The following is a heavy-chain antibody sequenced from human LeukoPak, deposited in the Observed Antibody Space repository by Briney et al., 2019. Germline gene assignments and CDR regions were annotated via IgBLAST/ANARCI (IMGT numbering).Heavy chain of an antibody. D-gene: IGHD5-24*01. CDR2: ISGSGGST. J-gene: IGHJ4*02. CDR1: GFTLSSYS. V-gene: IGHV3-23*01. Sequence: GGSLRLSCAASGFTLSSYSMNWVRPAPGKGLEWVSAISGSGGSTNYADSVKGRFTISRDNSRNTVYLQMNSLRAEDTAVYYCAKDDRWLQFCCWGQGTLVTVSA. CDR3: AKDDRWLQFCC.